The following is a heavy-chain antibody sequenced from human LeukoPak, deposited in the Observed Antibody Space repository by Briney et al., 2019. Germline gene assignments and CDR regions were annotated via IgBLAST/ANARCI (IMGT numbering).Heavy chain of an antibody. V-gene: IGHV4-39*01. J-gene: IGHJ4*02. Sequence: PPETLSLTCTVSGDSISSSNYFWGWIRQPPGKGLEWIGEISYSGNTYYNPSLKSRVTISMDTSKNQFSLNLNSVTASDTTVYYCARRSPLVAVTTAHYYDYWGPGTLVTVSS. D-gene: IGHD2-21*02. CDR1: GDSISSSNYF. CDR2: ISYSGNT. CDR3: ARRSPLVAVTTAHYYDY.